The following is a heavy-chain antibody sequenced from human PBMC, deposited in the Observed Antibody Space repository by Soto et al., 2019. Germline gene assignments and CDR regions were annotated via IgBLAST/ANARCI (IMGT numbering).Heavy chain of an antibody. V-gene: IGHV1-69*12. D-gene: IGHD1-7*01. Sequence: QVQLVQSGAEVKKPGSSVTVSCKASGGTFGNSAISWVRQAPGQGLEWMGGIIPIFPTPDYAEKYQGRVTMTARSSTRTASLALSSRRSEDLAVCSCARDKDRLQCGGNYCDAVDVWGQGNTVTVSP. J-gene: IGHJ6*01. CDR2: IIPIFPTP. CDR1: GGTFGNSA. CDR3: ARDKDRLQCGGNYCDAVDV.